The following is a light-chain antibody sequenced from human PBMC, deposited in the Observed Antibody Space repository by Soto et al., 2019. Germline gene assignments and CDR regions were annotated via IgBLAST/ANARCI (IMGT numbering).Light chain of an antibody. CDR2: GAS. CDR1: QSVSTN. CDR3: QQYNSWPLT. J-gene: IGKJ4*01. Sequence: VLSQSPATLSVSPGESATLSCTASQSVSTNLAWYQQKLGQAPRLLIYGASTRATDIPPRFSGSGSGTEFTLTISSLQSEDFAVYYCQQYNSWPLTFGGGTKVDIK. V-gene: IGKV3-15*01.